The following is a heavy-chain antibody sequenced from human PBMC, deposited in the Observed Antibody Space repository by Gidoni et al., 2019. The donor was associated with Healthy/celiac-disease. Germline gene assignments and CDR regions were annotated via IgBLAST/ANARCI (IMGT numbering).Heavy chain of an antibody. CDR3: TTIQLWLRYMDV. V-gene: IGHV3-15*01. CDR2: IKSKTEGGTT. CDR1: GFPFSNAR. J-gene: IGHJ6*03. Sequence: EVQLVESGGGLVKPGGPLRLSCAASGFPFSNARMSWVRQAPGKGLEWVGRIKSKTEGGTTDYAAPVKGRFTISRDDSKNTLYLQMNSLKTEDTAVYYCTTIQLWLRYMDVWGKGTTVTVSS. D-gene: IGHD5-18*01.